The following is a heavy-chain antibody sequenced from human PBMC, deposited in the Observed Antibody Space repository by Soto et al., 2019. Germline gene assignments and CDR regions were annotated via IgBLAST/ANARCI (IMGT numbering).Heavy chain of an antibody. J-gene: IGHJ5*02. Sequence: QVQLQESGPGLVKPSETLSLTCTVSGGSVSSGSYYWSWXRQPPGKGLEWIGYIYYSGSTNYNPSLKSRVTISVDTSKNQFSLKLSSVTAADTAVYYCARXSPSPAAIWGWFDPWGQGTLVTVSS. D-gene: IGHD2-2*01. CDR3: ARXSPSPAAIWGWFDP. CDR1: GGSVSSGSYY. CDR2: IYYSGST. V-gene: IGHV4-61*01.